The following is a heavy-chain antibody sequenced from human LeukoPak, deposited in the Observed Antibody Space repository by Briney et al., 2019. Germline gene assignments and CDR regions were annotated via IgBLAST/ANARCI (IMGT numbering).Heavy chain of an antibody. Sequence: SQTLSLTCAISGDSVSSNSAAWNWIRQSPSRGLERLGRTYYRSKWYNDYAVSVKSRITINPDTSKNQFSLQLNSVTPEDTAVYYCAGVNYTGYSSGWPFDYWGQGTLVTVSS. CDR1: GDSVSSNSAA. J-gene: IGHJ4*02. V-gene: IGHV6-1*01. CDR2: TYYRSKWYN. D-gene: IGHD6-19*01. CDR3: AGVNYTGYSSGWPFDY.